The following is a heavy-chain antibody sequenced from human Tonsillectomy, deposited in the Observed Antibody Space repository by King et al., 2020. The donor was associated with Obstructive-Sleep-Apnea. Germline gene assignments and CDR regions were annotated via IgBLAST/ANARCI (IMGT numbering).Heavy chain of an antibody. CDR1: GFTFSNAW. D-gene: IGHD3-22*01. V-gene: IGHV3-15*01. CDR2: IKSKTDGGTT. J-gene: IGHJ4*02. Sequence: VQLVESGGGLVKPGGSLTLSCAASGFTFSNAWMSWVRQAPGKGLEWVGRIKSKTDGGTTDYAEPVKGRFTISRDDSKNTLYLQMNSLKTEDTAVYYCRTPVVITNAYFDYWGQGTLVTVSS. CDR3: RTPVVITNAYFDY.